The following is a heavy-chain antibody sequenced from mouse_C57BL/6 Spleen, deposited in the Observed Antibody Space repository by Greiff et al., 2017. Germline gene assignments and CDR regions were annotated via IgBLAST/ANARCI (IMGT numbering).Heavy chain of an antibody. CDR2: ISYDGSN. Sequence: EVQLVEPGPGLVKPSQSLSLTCSVTGYSFTSGYYWYWIRQFPGNKLEWMGYISYDGSNNYNPSLKNRNTITLDTSKNQSFLKLNSLTTEDTATYYCARDLGGDYWGQGTTLTVSS. V-gene: IGHV3-6*01. CDR3: ARDLGGDY. J-gene: IGHJ2*01. D-gene: IGHD4-1*01. CDR1: GYSFTSGYY.